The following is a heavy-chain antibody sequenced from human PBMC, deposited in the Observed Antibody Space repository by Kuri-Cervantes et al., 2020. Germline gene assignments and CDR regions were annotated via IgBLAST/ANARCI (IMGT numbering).Heavy chain of an antibody. CDR2: ISSSSSYI. J-gene: IGHJ2*01. Sequence: GESLKISCAASGFTFSNYAMGWVRQSPGKGLEWVSSISSSSSYIYYADSVKGRFTISRDNAKNSLYLQMNSLRAEDAAVYYCARIPAVVVTTIDGGNTYFDLWGRGTPVTVSS. V-gene: IGHV3-21*01. CDR1: GFTFSNYA. D-gene: IGHD2-21*02. CDR3: ARIPAVVVTTIDGGNTYFDL.